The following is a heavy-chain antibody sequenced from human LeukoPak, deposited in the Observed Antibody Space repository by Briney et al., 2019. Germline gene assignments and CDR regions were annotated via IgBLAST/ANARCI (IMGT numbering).Heavy chain of an antibody. J-gene: IGHJ4*02. CDR2: ISASNGNT. CDR3: GRNYGENY. V-gene: IGHV1-18*01. Sequence: GASVKVSCKASGYTFTSYGITWVRQAPGQGLEWMGRISASNGNTNYAQKLQGRVTMTTDTSTSTAFMEVRSLRSDDTAVYYCGRNYGENYGGQGTLVTVSS. D-gene: IGHD4-17*01. CDR1: GYTFTSYG.